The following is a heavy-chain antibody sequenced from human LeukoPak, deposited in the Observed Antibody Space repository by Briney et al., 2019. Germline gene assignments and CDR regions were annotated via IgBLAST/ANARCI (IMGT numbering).Heavy chain of an antibody. Sequence: PGGSLRLSCAASGFTLSNYWMSWVRQAPGKGLEWVANIKQDGSDKYYVDSVKGRFTISRDNAKNSLYLQMNSLRAEDTAVYYCARDVLELSTSSSHDAFDLWGQGTMVTVSS. V-gene: IGHV3-7*01. CDR1: GFTLSNYW. CDR3: ARDVLELSTSSSHDAFDL. D-gene: IGHD2-2*01. J-gene: IGHJ3*01. CDR2: IKQDGSDK.